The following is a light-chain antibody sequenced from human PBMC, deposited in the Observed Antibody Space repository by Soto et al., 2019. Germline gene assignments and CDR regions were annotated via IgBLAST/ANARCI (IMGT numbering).Light chain of an antibody. Sequence: EIVMTQSPATLSVSPGERATLSCRASQSISSSLAWYQQKPGQAPRLLIYGASTRATGIPARFSGSGSGTEFTLNIISLQSEDFAVYYCQQYNNGPTYTFGQGTKLEIK. V-gene: IGKV3-15*01. J-gene: IGKJ2*01. CDR1: QSISSS. CDR2: GAS. CDR3: QQYNNGPTYT.